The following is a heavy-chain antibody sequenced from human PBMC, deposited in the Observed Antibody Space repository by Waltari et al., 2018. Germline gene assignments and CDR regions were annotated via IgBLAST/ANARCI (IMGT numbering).Heavy chain of an antibody. CDR2: INAGNGNT. Sequence: QVQLVQSGAEVKKPGASVKVSCKASGYTFTSYAMHWVRQAPGQRLEWMGWINAGNGNTKYSQKFQGRVTITRDTSASTAYMELSSLRSEDTAVYYCARRSKFGYYGSGSHPWFDPWGQGTLVIVSS. V-gene: IGHV1-3*01. J-gene: IGHJ5*02. D-gene: IGHD3-10*01. CDR3: ARRSKFGYYGSGSHPWFDP. CDR1: GYTFTSYA.